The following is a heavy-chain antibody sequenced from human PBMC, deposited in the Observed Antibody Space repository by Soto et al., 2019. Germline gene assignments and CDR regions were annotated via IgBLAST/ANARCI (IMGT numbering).Heavy chain of an antibody. CDR1: GFTFSSYE. J-gene: IGHJ6*02. V-gene: IGHV3-48*03. CDR3: ASVQVWQQLESYYYGMDV. Sequence: EVQLVESGGGLVQPGGSLRLSCAASGFTFSSYEMNWVRQAPGKGLEWVSYISSSGSTIYYADSVKGRFTISRDNAKNSLYLQMNSLRAEDTAVYYCASVQVWQQLESYYYGMDVWGQGTTVTVSS. CDR2: ISSSGSTI. D-gene: IGHD6-13*01.